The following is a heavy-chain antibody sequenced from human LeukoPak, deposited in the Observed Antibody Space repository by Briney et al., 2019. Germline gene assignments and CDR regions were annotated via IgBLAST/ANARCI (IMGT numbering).Heavy chain of an antibody. CDR1: GYSFTSFG. CDR3: TRDLGNYDSWSGYSIFFDY. D-gene: IGHD3-3*01. J-gene: IGHJ4*02. V-gene: IGHV1-18*01. Sequence: ASVKVSCKACGYSFTSFGISWVRQAPGQGPEWMRWISAYNGKSNYVQKFQDRVTMTADTSTSTAYMELRSLRSDDTAVYYCTRDLGNYDSWSGYSIFFDYWGQGTLVTVSS. CDR2: ISAYNGKS.